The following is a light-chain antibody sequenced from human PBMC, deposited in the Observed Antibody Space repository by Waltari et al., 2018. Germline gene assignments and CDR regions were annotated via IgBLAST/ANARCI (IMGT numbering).Light chain of an antibody. J-gene: IGKJ1*01. Sequence: EIVLTQSPGTLSLSPGERATLSCRASQSVGRSLAWYQQNRGQAPRLLIYGASSRATGIPDRFSGSGSGKDFSLTINRLEPEDFAVYYCQHYVRLPATFGQGTDVEIK. CDR2: GAS. V-gene: IGKV3-20*01. CDR3: QHYVRLPAT. CDR1: QSVGRS.